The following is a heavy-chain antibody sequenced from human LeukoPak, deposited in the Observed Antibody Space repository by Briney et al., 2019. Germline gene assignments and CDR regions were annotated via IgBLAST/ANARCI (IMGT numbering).Heavy chain of an antibody. D-gene: IGHD2-2*01. CDR1: GFTFSSYG. CDR2: IRYDGSNK. J-gene: IGHJ4*02. V-gene: IGHV3-30*02. CDR3: AKDCSSTSCFWGY. Sequence: GGSLRLSCAASGFTFSSYGIHWVRQAPGKGLEWVAFIRYDGSNKYYADSVKGRFTISRDNSKNTLYLQMNSLRAEDTAVYYCAKDCSSTSCFWGYWGQGTLVTVSS.